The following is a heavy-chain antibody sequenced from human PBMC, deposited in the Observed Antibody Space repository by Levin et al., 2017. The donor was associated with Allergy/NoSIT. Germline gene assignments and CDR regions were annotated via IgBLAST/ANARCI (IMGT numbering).Heavy chain of an antibody. V-gene: IGHV2-70*11. CDR2: IDWDDDK. CDR3: ARIRSVYWYFDL. J-gene: IGHJ2*01. CDR1: GFSLSTSGMC. Sequence: TLSLTCTFSGFSLSTSGMCVSWIRQPPGTALEWLARIDWDDDKYYSTSLKTRLTISKDTSKNQVVLTMTNMDPVDTATYYCARIRSVYWYFDLWGRGTLVTVSS.